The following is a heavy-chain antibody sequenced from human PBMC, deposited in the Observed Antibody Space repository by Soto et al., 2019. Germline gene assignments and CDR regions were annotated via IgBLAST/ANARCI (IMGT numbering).Heavy chain of an antibody. CDR2: ISYDGDNE. J-gene: IGHJ4*02. Sequence: QVQLVESGGGVVQPGRSLRLSCAASGFTFSNYAMHWVRQAPGQGLEWLAIISYDGDNEYYAASVRGRFTISRNNSKNTLYLQTNNVRHEDMAVYYCAKDGGPVYCNSPICSAKPFDYWGQGTLVTVSS. CDR1: GFTFSNYA. CDR3: AKDGGPVYCNSPICSAKPFDY. D-gene: IGHD2-2*01. V-gene: IGHV3-30*18.